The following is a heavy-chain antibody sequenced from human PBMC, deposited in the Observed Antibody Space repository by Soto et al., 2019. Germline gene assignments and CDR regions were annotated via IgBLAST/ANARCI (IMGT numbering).Heavy chain of an antibody. CDR1: GFTFSSYD. CDR2: IGTAGDT. J-gene: IGHJ6*02. V-gene: IGHV3-13*01. Sequence: EVQLVESGGGLVQPGGSLRLSCAASGFTFSSYDMHWVRQATGKGLEWVSAIGTAGDTYYPGSVKGRFTISRENAKNSLYLQMNILRAEDTAVYYCARERGYSGYVFYYGMDVWGQGTTVTVSS. D-gene: IGHD5-12*01. CDR3: ARERGYSGYVFYYGMDV.